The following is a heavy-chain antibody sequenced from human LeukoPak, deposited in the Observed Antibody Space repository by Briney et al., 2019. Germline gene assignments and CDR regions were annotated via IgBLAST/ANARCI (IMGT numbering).Heavy chain of an antibody. Sequence: PGGSLRLSCAASGFTFSSYGMHWVRQAPGKGLEWVAVIWYDGSNKYYADSVKGRFTISRDNSKNTLYLQMNSLRAEDTAVYYCARDADIGPGYCSSTSCYGWHAFDIWGQGTMVTLSS. CDR3: ARDADIGPGYCSSTSCYGWHAFDI. CDR1: GFTFSSYG. D-gene: IGHD2-2*01. J-gene: IGHJ3*02. CDR2: IWYDGSNK. V-gene: IGHV3-33*01.